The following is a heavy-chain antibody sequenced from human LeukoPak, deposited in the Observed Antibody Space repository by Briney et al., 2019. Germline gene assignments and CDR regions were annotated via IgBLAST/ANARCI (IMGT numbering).Heavy chain of an antibody. J-gene: IGHJ6*02. V-gene: IGHV1-3*01. CDR1: GYTFTSYA. D-gene: IGHD3-16*02. Sequence: ASVKVSCKASGYTFTSYAMHWVRQAPGQRLEWMGWINAGNGNTKYSQKFQGRVTITRDTSASTAYMELSSLRSEDTAVYYCALSLDGSYYYYHGMDVWGQGTTVTVSS. CDR2: INAGNGNT. CDR3: ALSLDGSYYYYHGMDV.